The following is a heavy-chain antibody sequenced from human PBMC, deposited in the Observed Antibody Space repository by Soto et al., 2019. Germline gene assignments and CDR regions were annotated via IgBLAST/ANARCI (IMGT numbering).Heavy chain of an antibody. CDR1: GGSISSSSYY. V-gene: IGHV4-39*01. CDR2: ISYSGST. CDR3: ARHTPAISISDH. J-gene: IGHJ4*02. D-gene: IGHD2-15*01. Sequence: QLQLQESGPGLVKPSETMSLTCTVSGGSISSSSYYWGWIRQPPGKGLEWIGRISYSGSTYYNPSLKSRVTISVYTSKNQFSLKLSSVTAADTAVYYCARHTPAISISDHWGQGTLVTVSS.